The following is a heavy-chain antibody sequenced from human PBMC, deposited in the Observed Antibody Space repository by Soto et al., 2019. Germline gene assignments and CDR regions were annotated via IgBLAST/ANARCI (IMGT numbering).Heavy chain of an antibody. Sequence: QVHLQESGPGLVKSSETLFLTCSVSGYSIDSGYYWGWMRQPPGKRLEWLASIYYTGNTYLNPSLKSRLSISVDTSKTQFSLNLTSLTSADTAVYYCVRVARTYGTEKPWGRGTLVNVSS. CDR1: GYSIDSGYY. D-gene: IGHD1-1*01. V-gene: IGHV4-38-2*02. CDR3: VRVARTYGTEKP. CDR2: IYYTGNT. J-gene: IGHJ5*02.